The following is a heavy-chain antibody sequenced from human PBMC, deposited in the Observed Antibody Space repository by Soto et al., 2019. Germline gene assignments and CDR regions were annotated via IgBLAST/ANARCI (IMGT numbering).Heavy chain of an antibody. CDR1: GFTFSNAW. Sequence: GALRLSCAASGFTFSNAWMGWVRQAPGKGLEWVGRIKSETDGGTTDYAAPVKGRFTISRDDSKNTLYLQMNSLKTEDTAVYYCTTDRRITMAQFDYWGQGTLVTVS. J-gene: IGHJ4*02. V-gene: IGHV3-15*01. CDR3: TTDRRITMAQFDY. D-gene: IGHD3-10*01. CDR2: IKSETDGGTT.